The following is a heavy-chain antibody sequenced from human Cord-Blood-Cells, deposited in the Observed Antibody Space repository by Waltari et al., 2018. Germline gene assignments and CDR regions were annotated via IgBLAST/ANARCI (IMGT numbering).Heavy chain of an antibody. CDR3: AKGYSSGLYYFYY. CDR2: ISYDRSNK. D-gene: IGHD6-19*01. J-gene: IGHJ4*01. Sequence: QVQLVESGGGVVQPGRSLRLSCAASGFTFSSYGMHWVRQAPGKGLAGVAVISYDRSNKIYAYSVKGRFTISRNNFKNTLYLQMNSLRAEDTAVYYCAKGYSSGLYYFYYWGHGTLVTVSS. CDR1: GFTFSSYG. V-gene: IGHV3-30*18.